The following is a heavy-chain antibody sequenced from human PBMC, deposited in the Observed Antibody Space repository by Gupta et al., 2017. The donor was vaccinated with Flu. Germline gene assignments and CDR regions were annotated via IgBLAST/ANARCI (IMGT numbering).Heavy chain of an antibody. V-gene: IGHV1-69*17. CDR1: SSCA. CDR3: AKGGPTDEGGHIDS. D-gene: IGHD4-17*01. Sequence: SSCACSWVGRAPGQGPEWVGGMVHALGIVNFAQKFQGRLTMAADRSTSSACMGLSRLGSVASSVYSCAKGGPTDEGGHIDSWGQGTRVTVSS. CDR2: MVHALGIV. J-gene: IGHJ4*02.